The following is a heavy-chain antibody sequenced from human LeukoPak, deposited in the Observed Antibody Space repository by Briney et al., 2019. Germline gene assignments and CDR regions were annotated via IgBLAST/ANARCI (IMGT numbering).Heavy chain of an antibody. Sequence: PGGSLRLSCAASGFTFSNYNMNWVRQAPGKAMEWVSSITSSGTYNFYADSVRGRFTISRDNAKNSLYLQMNSLRAEDTAVYYCARDRYIAVALADYWGQGTLVTVSS. J-gene: IGHJ4*02. CDR2: ITSSGTYN. CDR1: GFTFSNYN. D-gene: IGHD6-19*01. CDR3: ARDRYIAVALADY. V-gene: IGHV3-21*01.